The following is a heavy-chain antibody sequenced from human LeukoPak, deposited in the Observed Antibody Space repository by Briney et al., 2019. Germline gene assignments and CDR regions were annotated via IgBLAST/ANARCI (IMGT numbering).Heavy chain of an antibody. CDR2: ISYDGSNK. J-gene: IGHJ4*02. D-gene: IGHD6-19*01. CDR3: ANHAIAVAWSNY. Sequence: GGSLRLSCAASGFTFSSYAMHWVRQAPGKGLEWVAVISYDGSNKYYADSVKGRFTISRDNSKNTLYLQMNSLRAEDTAVYYCANHAIAVAWSNYWGEGTLVTVSS. V-gene: IGHV3-30-3*01. CDR1: GFTFSSYA.